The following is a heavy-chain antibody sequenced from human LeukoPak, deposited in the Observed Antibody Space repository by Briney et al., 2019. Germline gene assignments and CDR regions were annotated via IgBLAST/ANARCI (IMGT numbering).Heavy chain of an antibody. V-gene: IGHV3-21*01. CDR2: ISSSSSYI. J-gene: IGHJ4*02. CDR3: ARDLEGAKDY. CDR1: GFTFSSYS. Sequence: GGSLRLSCAASGFTFSSYSMNWVRQAPGKGLEWVSSISSSSSYIYYADSVKGRFTISRDNAKNSLYLQMTSLRAEDTAVYYCARDLEGAKDYWGQGTLVTVSS. D-gene: IGHD1-26*01.